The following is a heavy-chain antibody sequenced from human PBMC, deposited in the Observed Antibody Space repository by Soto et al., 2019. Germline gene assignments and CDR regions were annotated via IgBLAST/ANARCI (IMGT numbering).Heavy chain of an antibody. Sequence: XGSLRLSCAAAGFTFSSYAMHWVRQAPGKGLDWVAVISYDGSNKYYADSVKGRFTISRDNSKNTLYLQMNSLRAEDTAVYYCARDRAGYCTNGVCSPTYYYYYGMDVWGQGTTVTVSS. D-gene: IGHD2-8*01. J-gene: IGHJ6*02. CDR3: ARDRAGYCTNGVCSPTYYYYYGMDV. V-gene: IGHV3-30-3*01. CDR2: ISYDGSNK. CDR1: GFTFSSYA.